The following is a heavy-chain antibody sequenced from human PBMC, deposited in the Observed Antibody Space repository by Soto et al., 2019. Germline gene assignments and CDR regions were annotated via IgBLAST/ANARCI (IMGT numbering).Heavy chain of an antibody. CDR1: GFTFSSYS. Sequence: GGSLRLSCAASGFTFSSYSMNRVRQAPGKGLEWVSSISSSSSYIYYADSVKGRFTISRDNAKNSLYLQMNSLRAEDTAVYYCASPYCSGGSCYRPYGYWGQGTLVTVSS. V-gene: IGHV3-21*01. J-gene: IGHJ4*02. D-gene: IGHD2-15*01. CDR3: ASPYCSGGSCYRPYGY. CDR2: ISSSSSYI.